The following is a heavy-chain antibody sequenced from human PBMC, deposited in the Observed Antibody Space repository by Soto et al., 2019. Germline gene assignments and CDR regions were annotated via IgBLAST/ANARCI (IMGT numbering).Heavy chain of an antibody. CDR1: GFTFSSYG. Sequence: QVQLVESGGGVVQPGRSLRLSCAASGFTFSSYGMHWVRQAPGKGLEWVAVISYDGSNKYYADSVKGRFTISRDNSKNTLYLQMNSLRAEDTAVYYCAKDSQLWSGNDAFDIWGQGTMVTVSS. CDR2: ISYDGSNK. CDR3: AKDSQLWSGNDAFDI. J-gene: IGHJ3*02. D-gene: IGHD5-18*01. V-gene: IGHV3-30*18.